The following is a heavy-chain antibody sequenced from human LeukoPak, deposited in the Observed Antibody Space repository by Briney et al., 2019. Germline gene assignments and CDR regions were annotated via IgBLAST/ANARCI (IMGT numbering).Heavy chain of an antibody. Sequence: ASVKVSCKASGYTFTSYDFNWVRQATGQRPEWMGWMSPNSGDTGYAQKFQDRVTMTRNTSISTAYMELSSLRSDDTAEYYCARGPPNWGYDYWGPGTLVTVSS. D-gene: IGHD7-27*01. V-gene: IGHV1-8*01. J-gene: IGHJ4*02. CDR2: MSPNSGDT. CDR3: ARGPPNWGYDY. CDR1: GYTFTSYD.